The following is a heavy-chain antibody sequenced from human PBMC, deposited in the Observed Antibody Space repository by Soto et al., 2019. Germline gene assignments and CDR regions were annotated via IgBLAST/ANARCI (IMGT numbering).Heavy chain of an antibody. CDR2: LNPNTGVT. Sequence: QVQLVQSVAEVKKPGASVRVSCKASAYTFTGYYIHWVRQAPGQGLEWMGWLNPNTGVTKYAHKFQGRVIMTRDTSISTAYMHLSSRTSDDTAIYSCARAAVGGEYYYFDYWRQGTLVTVSS. D-gene: IGHD3-10*01. V-gene: IGHV1-2*02. CDR1: AYTFTGYY. J-gene: IGHJ4*02. CDR3: ARAAVGGEYYYFDY.